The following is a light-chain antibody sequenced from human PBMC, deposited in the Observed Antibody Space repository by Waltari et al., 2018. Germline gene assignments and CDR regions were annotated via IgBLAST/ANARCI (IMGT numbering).Light chain of an antibody. CDR3: SSYAGSNTVV. CDR1: SSDVGGYNY. CDR2: EVS. J-gene: IGLJ2*01. V-gene: IGLV2-8*01. Sequence: QSALTQPPSASGSPGQSVTISCTGTSSDVGGYNYVSWYQQYPGKAPKLMIYEVSKRPDGVPERFSGSKSGNTASLTVSGLQGDDEADYYCSSYAGSNTVVFGGGTKLTVL.